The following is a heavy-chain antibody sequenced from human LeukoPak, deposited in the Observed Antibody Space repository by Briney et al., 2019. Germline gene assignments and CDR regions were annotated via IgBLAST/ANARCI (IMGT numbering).Heavy chain of an antibody. CDR2: IKQDGCEK. CDR1: RFTFSSSW. CDR3: ARADVAGAFDI. Sequence: GGSLRLSCAASRFTFSSSWMTWVRQAPGKGLEWVANIKQDGCEKYYVDSVKGRFTISRDNAKDSLYLQMNSLRAEDTAVYYCARADVAGAFDIWGQGTMVTVSS. J-gene: IGHJ3*02. V-gene: IGHV3-7*01.